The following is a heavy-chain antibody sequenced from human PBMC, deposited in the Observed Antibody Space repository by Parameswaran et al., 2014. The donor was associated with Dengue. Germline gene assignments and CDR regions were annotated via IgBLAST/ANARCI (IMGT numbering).Heavy chain of an antibody. CDR2: INPSGGST. Sequence: WVRQAPGQGLEWMGIINPSGGSTSYAQKLQGRVTMTRDTSTSTVYMELSSLRSEDTAVYYCARDLQNGDEDHYGMDVWGQGTTVTVSS. V-gene: IGHV1-46*04. J-gene: IGHJ6*02. CDR3: ARDLQNGDEDHYGMDV. D-gene: IGHD5-24*01.